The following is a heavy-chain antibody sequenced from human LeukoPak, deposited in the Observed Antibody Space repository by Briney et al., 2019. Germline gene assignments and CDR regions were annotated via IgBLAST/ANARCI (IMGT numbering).Heavy chain of an antibody. V-gene: IGHV4-59*11. CDR1: GGSISSHY. D-gene: IGHD3-10*01. CDR2: IYYSGST. CDR3: ARGGSESYRNYYYMDV. Sequence: PSETLSLTCTVSGGSISSHYWSWIRQPPGKGREWIGYIYYSGSTNYNPSLKSRVTISVDTSKNQFSLKLSSVATADTAVYYCARGGSESYRNYYYMDVWGKGTTVTVSS. J-gene: IGHJ6*03.